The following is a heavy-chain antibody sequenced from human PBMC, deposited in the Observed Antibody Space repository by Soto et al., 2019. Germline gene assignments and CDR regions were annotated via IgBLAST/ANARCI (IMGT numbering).Heavy chain of an antibody. CDR3: AAFRIYYDSSGYYPYYYYGMDV. J-gene: IGHJ6*02. Sequence: GASVKVSCKASGFTFTSSAVQWVRQARGQRLEWIGWIVVGSGNTNYAQKFQERVTITRDMSTSTAYMELSSLRSEDTAVYYCAAFRIYYDSSGYYPYYYYGMDVWG. CDR1: GFTFTSSA. V-gene: IGHV1-58*01. CDR2: IVVGSGNT. D-gene: IGHD3-22*01.